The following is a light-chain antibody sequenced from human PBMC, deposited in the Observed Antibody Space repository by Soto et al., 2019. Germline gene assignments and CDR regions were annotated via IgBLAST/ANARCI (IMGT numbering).Light chain of an antibody. CDR3: SSYRRNSPPL. Sequence: QSALTQPASVSGSPGQSITISCTGTSSDIGGYNYVSWYQQLPGKAPKFIMYDVSTRPSGVSSRFSGSKSGNTASLTISGLQAEDEGYYYCSSYRRNSPPLFGGGTKLTVL. J-gene: IGLJ2*01. CDR1: SSDIGGYNY. CDR2: DVS. V-gene: IGLV2-14*03.